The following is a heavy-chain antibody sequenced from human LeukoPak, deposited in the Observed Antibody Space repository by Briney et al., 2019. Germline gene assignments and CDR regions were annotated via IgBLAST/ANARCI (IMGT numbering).Heavy chain of an antibody. CDR2: ISFSGGST. V-gene: IGHV3-23*01. CDR1: GFPFSTYA. J-gene: IGHJ4*02. CDR3: ATSGGNNPFDC. Sequence: SGGSLRPSCAASGFPFSTYAMGWVRQAPGKGLEWVSAISFSGGSTYYADSVKGRFTISRDNSKNTLYLQMNSLRAEDTAVHYCATSGGNNPFDCWGQGTLVTVSS. D-gene: IGHD4-23*01.